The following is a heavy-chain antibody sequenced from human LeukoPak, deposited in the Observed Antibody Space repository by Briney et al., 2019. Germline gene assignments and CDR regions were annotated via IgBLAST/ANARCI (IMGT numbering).Heavy chain of an antibody. Sequence: QPGGSLRLSCAASGFTFSNYAMSWVRQAPGKGLEWVSAISGSGGSTYYADSVKGRFTISRDNSKNTLYLQMNSLGAEDTAVYYCAKLYYYDSSGYSDWGQGTLVTVSS. CDR1: GFTFSNYA. CDR3: AKLYYYDSSGYSD. V-gene: IGHV3-23*01. D-gene: IGHD3-22*01. CDR2: ISGSGGST. J-gene: IGHJ4*02.